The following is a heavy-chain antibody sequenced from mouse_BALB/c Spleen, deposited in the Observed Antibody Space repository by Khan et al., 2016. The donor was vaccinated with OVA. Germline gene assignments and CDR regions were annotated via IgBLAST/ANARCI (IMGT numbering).Heavy chain of an antibody. V-gene: IGHV1-5*01. CDR2: IYPGNNET. CDR1: GYTFSSYL. J-gene: IGHJ3*01. CDR3: KRGGYRSWAY. D-gene: IGHD2-14*01. Sequence: DVKLQESGTVLARPGASVKMSCKTSGYTFSSYLIHWVKQRPGQGLEWIGDIYPGNNETTYTHTFKDKSKLTAGTSASTAYMELSSLTTEDFAGDYGKRGGYRSWAYWGQGTLVTVAA.